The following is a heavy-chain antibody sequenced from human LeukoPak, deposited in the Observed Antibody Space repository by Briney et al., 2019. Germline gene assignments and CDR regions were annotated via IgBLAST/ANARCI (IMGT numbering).Heavy chain of an antibody. D-gene: IGHD2-8*02. CDR1: GDSISIVRYY. J-gene: IGHJ3*02. CDR2: IFYTGRT. V-gene: IGHV4-31*03. Sequence: SETLSLTCIVSGDSISIVRYYWSWIRQPPGKDLEWIGHIFYTGRTYYSPSLNSRITISVDPSINQFSLNLRSVTAADTAVYYCAAVPNANAWYWDDAFDIWGQGTMVTVSS. CDR3: AAVPNANAWYWDDAFDI.